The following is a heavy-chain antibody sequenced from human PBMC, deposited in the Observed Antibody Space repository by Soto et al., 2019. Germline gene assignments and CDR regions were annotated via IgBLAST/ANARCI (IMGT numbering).Heavy chain of an antibody. Sequence: VQLQESGPGLVKPSQTLSLTCSVSGDSISRGGYYWTWIRQVPGKGLEWIGILYYTGNTYYNPSLKSRLTISADTSKNQFSLSLTFVTAADTAVYYCATFWGGSCSGGSCYGEADYWGQGTLVTVSS. D-gene: IGHD2-15*01. V-gene: IGHV4-31*03. CDR1: GDSISRGGYY. J-gene: IGHJ4*02. CDR3: ATFWGGSCSGGSCYGEADY. CDR2: LYYTGNT.